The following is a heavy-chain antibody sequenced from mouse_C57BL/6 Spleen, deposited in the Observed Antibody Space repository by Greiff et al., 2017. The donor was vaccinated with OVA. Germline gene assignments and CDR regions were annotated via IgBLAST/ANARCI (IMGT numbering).Heavy chain of an antibody. CDR1: GFTFSDYY. CDR2: INYDGSST. CDR3: ARGGVYGDYFDY. D-gene: IGHD1-1*01. Sequence: EVQVVESEGGLVQPGSSMKLSCTASGFTFSDYYMAWVRQVPEKGLEWVANINYDGSSTYYLDSLKSRFIISRDNAKNILYLQMSSLKSEDTATYYCARGGVYGDYFDYWGQGTTLTVSS. J-gene: IGHJ2*01. V-gene: IGHV5-16*01.